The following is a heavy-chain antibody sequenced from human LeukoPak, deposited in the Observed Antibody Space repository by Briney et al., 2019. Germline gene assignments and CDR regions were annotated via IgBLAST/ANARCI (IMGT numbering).Heavy chain of an antibody. V-gene: IGHV3-48*03. D-gene: IGHD3-10*01. CDR2: ISGSDSLK. J-gene: IGHJ6*04. Sequence: GGSLRLSCAASGFTISTYGMNWVRQAPGEGLEWVSHISGSDSLKYYADSVKGRFTISRDNAKNSLYLQMNTLRAEDTAVYYCAREEYYGSGSYMRYFYYYDMDAWGKGTTVTVSS. CDR1: GFTISTYG. CDR3: AREEYYGSGSYMRYFYYYDMDA.